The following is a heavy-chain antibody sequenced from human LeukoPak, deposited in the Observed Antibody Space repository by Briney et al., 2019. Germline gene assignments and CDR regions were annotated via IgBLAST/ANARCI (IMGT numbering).Heavy chain of an antibody. D-gene: IGHD5-18*01. CDR3: ATYNTAMAFDY. Sequence: SETLSLTCTVSGGSISSYYWSWIRQPPGKGLEWIGYIYYSGSTNYNPSLKGRVTISVDTSKNQFSLKLSSVIAADTAVYYCATYNTAMAFDYWGQGTLVTVSS. V-gene: IGHV4-59*01. J-gene: IGHJ4*02. CDR1: GGSISSYY. CDR2: IYYSGST.